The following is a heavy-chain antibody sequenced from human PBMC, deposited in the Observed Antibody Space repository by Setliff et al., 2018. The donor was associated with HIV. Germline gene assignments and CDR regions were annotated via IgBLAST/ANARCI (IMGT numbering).Heavy chain of an antibody. CDR1: GGSISSSSYY. D-gene: IGHD3-22*01. V-gene: IGHV4-39*01. Sequence: SETLSLTCTVSGGSISSSSYYWGWIRQPPGKGLEWIGSIYYSGSTYYNPSLKSRVTISVDTSENQFSLKLSSVTAADTAVYYCARGLSFYDPGGFDYWGQGTLVTVSS. CDR3: ARGLSFYDPGGFDY. CDR2: IYYSGST. J-gene: IGHJ4*02.